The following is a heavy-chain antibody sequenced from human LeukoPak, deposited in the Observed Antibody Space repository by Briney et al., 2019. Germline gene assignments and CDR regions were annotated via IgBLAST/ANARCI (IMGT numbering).Heavy chain of an antibody. V-gene: IGHV4-39*01. Sequence: WVRQAPGKGLEWIGSIYYSGSTYYNPSLKSRVTISVDTSKNQFSLKLSSVTAADTAVYFCARLAIVGATTGNLDYWGQGTLVTVSS. J-gene: IGHJ4*02. D-gene: IGHD1-26*01. CDR3: ARLAIVGATTGNLDY. CDR2: IYYSGST.